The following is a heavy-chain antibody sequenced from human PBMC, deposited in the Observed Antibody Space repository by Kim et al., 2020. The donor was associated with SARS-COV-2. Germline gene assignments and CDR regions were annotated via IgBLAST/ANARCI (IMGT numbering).Heavy chain of an antibody. CDR2: MNPTSGNT. Sequence: ASVKVSCKASGYTFANYDINWVRQATGQGLEWMGWMNPTSGNTGYAQKFQGRVTMTRDISISTAYMELSSLTSEDTALYYCAKGSLPYKGSNAYYSFDYWGQGTLVTVSS. V-gene: IGHV1-8*02. CDR3: AKGSLPYKGSNAYYSFDY. J-gene: IGHJ4*02. D-gene: IGHD3-16*01. CDR1: GYTFANYD.